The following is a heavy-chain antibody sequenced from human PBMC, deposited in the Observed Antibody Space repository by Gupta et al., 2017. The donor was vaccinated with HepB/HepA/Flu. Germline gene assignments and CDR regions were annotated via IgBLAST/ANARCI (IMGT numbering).Heavy chain of an antibody. V-gene: IGHV4-59*08. Sequence: QVQLQESGPGLVKPSETLSLTCTVSGGSISSYYWSWIRQPPGKGLEWIGYIYYSGSTNYNPSLKSRVTISVDTSKNQFSLKLSSVTAADTAVYYCARHDSLFEEHYYDSSGFDPWGQGTLVTVSS. D-gene: IGHD3-22*01. CDR3: ARHDSLFEEHYYDSSGFDP. CDR2: IYYSGST. J-gene: IGHJ5*02. CDR1: GGSISSYY.